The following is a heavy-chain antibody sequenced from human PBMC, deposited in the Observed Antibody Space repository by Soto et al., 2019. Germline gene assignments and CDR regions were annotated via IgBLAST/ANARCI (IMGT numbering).Heavy chain of an antibody. V-gene: IGHV3-30-3*01. CDR3: ARGQNAYYDILTGYYSPFDY. CDR2: ISYDGNNI. D-gene: IGHD3-9*01. CDR1: GFTFSSYA. J-gene: IGHJ4*02. Sequence: QVQLVESGGGVVQPGRSLRLSCAASGFTFSSYAMHWVRQAPGKGLEWVAVISYDGNNIYYADSVKGRFTISRDNAKNSLYLQMNSLRAEDTAVYYCARGQNAYYDILTGYYSPFDYWGQGTLVTVSS.